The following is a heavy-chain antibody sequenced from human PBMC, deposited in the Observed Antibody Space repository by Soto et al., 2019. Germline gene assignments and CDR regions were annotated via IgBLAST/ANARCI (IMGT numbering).Heavy chain of an antibody. CDR2: IIPIFGTA. D-gene: IGHD3-22*01. J-gene: IGHJ6*02. V-gene: IGHV1-69*12. CDR3: ARNSYEDSSGYSNYYYYYGIDV. Sequence: QVQLVQSGAEVKKPGSSVKVSCKASGGTFSSYAISWVRQAPGQGLEWMGGIIPIFGTANYAQKFQGRVTITADESTSRAYMELSSLGSENTVVYYCARNSYEDSSGYSNYYYYYGIDVWGQGTTVTVSS. CDR1: GGTFSSYA.